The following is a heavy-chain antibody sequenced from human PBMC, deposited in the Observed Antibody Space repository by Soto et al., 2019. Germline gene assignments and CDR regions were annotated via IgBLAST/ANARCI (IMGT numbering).Heavy chain of an antibody. J-gene: IGHJ4*02. CDR2: IYPGDSDI. D-gene: IGHD5-12*01. CDR3: ARRDGYKIDY. CDR1: GYSFPNYW. Sequence: GESLKISCKVSGYSFPNYWIGWVRQMPGKGLEWMGIIYPGDSDIRYSPSFQGQVTISADKSIHTAYLQWRSLKASDTAMYYCARRDGYKIDYWGQGALVTVSS. V-gene: IGHV5-51*01.